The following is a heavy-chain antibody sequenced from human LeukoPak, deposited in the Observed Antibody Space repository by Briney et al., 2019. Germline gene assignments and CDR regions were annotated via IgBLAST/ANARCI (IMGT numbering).Heavy chain of an antibody. CDR2: IIPMLGTA. Sequence: SVKVSCKASEGTFSSYAISWVRQAPGQGLEWMGQIIPMLGTASCAQRFQGRVTLTADESTSTAYMELSSLRSEDTAVYYCARESLPYGGNSFGHYYGMDVWGQGTTVTVSS. V-gene: IGHV1-69*13. J-gene: IGHJ6*02. CDR3: ARESLPYGGNSFGHYYGMDV. CDR1: EGTFSSYA. D-gene: IGHD4-23*01.